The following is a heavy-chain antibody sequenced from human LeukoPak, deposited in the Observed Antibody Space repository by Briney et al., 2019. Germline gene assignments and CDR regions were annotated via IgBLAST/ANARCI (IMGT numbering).Heavy chain of an antibody. CDR1: GFTFTRSA. D-gene: IGHD3-9*01. V-gene: IGHV3-23*01. CDR3: AKEGLRYFDFDF. Sequence: PGGSLRLSCAASGFTFTRSAMSWVRQAPGKGLEWVSAFSGGGDTHYADSVKGRFTISRDTSKNTLYLQMNSLSAEDTAVYYCAKEGLRYFDFDFWGQGTLVTVSS. CDR2: FSGGGDT. J-gene: IGHJ4*02.